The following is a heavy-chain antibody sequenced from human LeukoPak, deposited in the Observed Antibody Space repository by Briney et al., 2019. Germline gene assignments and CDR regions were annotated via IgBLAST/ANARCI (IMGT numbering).Heavy chain of an antibody. CDR1: GYIFTGYY. J-gene: IGHJ4*02. D-gene: IGHD3-10*01. Sequence: ASVKVSCKASGYIFTGYYMHWVRQAPGKGLEWMGRFDPEDGETIYAQKFQGRVTLTADTSTDTAYMELSSLRSEDTAVYYCATEGKMVRGVYSDYWGQGTLVTVSS. CDR2: FDPEDGET. CDR3: ATEGKMVRGVYSDY. V-gene: IGHV1-24*01.